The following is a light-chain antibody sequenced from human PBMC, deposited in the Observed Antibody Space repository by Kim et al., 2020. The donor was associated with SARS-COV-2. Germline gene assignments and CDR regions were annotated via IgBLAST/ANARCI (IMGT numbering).Light chain of an antibody. CDR2: RDN. J-gene: IGLJ3*02. CDR1: NNKVGNGG. CDR3: SSWDTSLSAWV. Sequence: TATLTSTGNNNKVGNGGAYWLLQHQGHTPKLLSYRDNNRPSRISARYSASRSGDTASLTITGLQPEDEADYYCSSWDTSLSAWVFGGGTQLTVL. V-gene: IGLV10-54*04.